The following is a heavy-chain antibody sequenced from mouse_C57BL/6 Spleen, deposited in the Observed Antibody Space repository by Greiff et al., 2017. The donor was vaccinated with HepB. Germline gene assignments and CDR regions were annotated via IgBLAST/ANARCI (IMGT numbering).Heavy chain of an antibody. CDR3: ARGYSNWDYFDY. CDR1: GFTFSSYA. V-gene: IGHV5-4*03. D-gene: IGHD2-5*01. CDR2: ISDGGSYT. Sequence: EVMLVESGGGLVKLGGSLKLSCAASGFTFSSYAMSWVRQTPEKRLEWVATISDGGSYTYYPDNVKGRFTISRDNAKNNLYLQMSHLKSEDTAMYYCARGYSNWDYFDYWGQGTTLTVSS. J-gene: IGHJ2*01.